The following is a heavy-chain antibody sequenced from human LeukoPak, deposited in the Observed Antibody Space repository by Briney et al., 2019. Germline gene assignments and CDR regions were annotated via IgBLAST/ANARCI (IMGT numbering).Heavy chain of an antibody. CDR2: ISYDGSNK. CDR3: ARARDTAMDY. CDR1: GFTFSSYA. J-gene: IGHJ4*02. V-gene: IGHV3-30-3*01. Sequence: GGSLRLSCAASGFTFSSYAMHWVRQAPGKGLEWVAVISYDGSNKYYADSVKGRFTISRDNSKNTLYLQMNSLRAEDTAVYYCARARDTAMDYWGQGTLVTVSS. D-gene: IGHD5-18*01.